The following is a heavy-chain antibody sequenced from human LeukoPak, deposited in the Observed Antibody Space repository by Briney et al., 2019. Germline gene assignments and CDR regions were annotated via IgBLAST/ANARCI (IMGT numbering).Heavy chain of an antibody. CDR1: GGSISSYY. V-gene: IGHV3-23*01. CDR2: ISGGGGST. J-gene: IGHJ4*02. Sequence: PSETLSLTCTVSGGSISSYYWSWVRQAPGKGLEWVSGISGGGGSTYYADSVKGRFTISRDNSKNTLYLQMNSLRAQDTAVYHCARSFRFPPFDYWGQGTLVTVSS. CDR3: ARSFRFPPFDY. D-gene: IGHD2-21*01.